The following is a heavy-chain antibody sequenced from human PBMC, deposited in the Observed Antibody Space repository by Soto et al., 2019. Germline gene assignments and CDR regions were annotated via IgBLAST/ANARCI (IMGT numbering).Heavy chain of an antibody. CDR3: VRGASLNFDY. V-gene: IGHV3-20*04. CDR2: VNWNGGST. J-gene: IGHJ4*02. CDR1: GFTFDDYG. D-gene: IGHD1-26*01. Sequence: EVQLVESGGGELRPGGSLRLSCAASGFTFDDYGMSWARQAPGKGLEWVSGVNWNGGSTGYADSVKGRFTISRDNAKNSLYLQMNSLRAEDTAFYYCVRGASLNFDYWGQGTLVTVSS.